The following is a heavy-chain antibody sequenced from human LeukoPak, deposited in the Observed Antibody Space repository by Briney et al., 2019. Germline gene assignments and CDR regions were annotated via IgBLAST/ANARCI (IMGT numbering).Heavy chain of an antibody. Sequence: PSETLSLTCTVSGASISSGSYHWGWIRQPPGKGLEWIGSIYHSGSTYYNPSLKSRVTISVDTSKNQFSLKLSSVTAADTAVYYCARATYYYDSSGYWTLEFDFDIWGQGTMVTVSS. CDR3: ARATYYYDSSGYWTLEFDFDI. CDR2: IYHSGST. J-gene: IGHJ3*02. CDR1: GASISSGSYH. V-gene: IGHV4-39*07. D-gene: IGHD3-22*01.